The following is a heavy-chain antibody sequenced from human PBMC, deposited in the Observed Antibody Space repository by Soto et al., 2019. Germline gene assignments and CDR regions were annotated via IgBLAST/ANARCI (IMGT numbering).Heavy chain of an antibody. Sequence: QVQLVQSGAEVKKPGASVKVSCKASGYTFIGYYMHWVRQAPGQGLEWMGWINPNSGGTNYAQKFQGRVTMTRDTSISTAYMELSRLRSDDTAVYYCAREGAVLGYCSGGSCYFDYWGQGTLVTVSS. CDR1: GYTFIGYY. CDR3: AREGAVLGYCSGGSCYFDY. V-gene: IGHV1-2*02. J-gene: IGHJ4*02. CDR2: INPNSGGT. D-gene: IGHD2-15*01.